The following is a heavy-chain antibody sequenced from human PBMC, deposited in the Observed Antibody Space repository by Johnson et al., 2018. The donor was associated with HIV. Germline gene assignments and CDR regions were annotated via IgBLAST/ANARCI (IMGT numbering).Heavy chain of an antibody. CDR1: GFTVSSNY. CDR3: ARDWQLHGGLVI. V-gene: IGHV3-66*01. J-gene: IGHJ3*02. Sequence: VQLVESGGGLVRPGGSLRLSCTASGFTVSSNYMSWVRQAPGKGLEWVSVIDTAGSPYDAASVKGRFTILRDIFKNTLYCQINRLRSEDTAIYFCARDWQLHGGLVISGEGTMVTVSS. CDR2: IDTAGSP. D-gene: IGHD3-10*01.